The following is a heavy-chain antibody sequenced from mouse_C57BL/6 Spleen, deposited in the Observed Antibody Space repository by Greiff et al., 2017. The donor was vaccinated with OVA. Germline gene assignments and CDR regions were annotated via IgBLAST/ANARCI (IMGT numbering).Heavy chain of an antibody. Sequence: VQLQQPGAELVMPGASVKLSCKASGYTFTSYWMHWVKQRPGQGLEWIGGIDPSDSYTNYNQKFKGKSTLTVDKSSSTAYMQLSSLTSEDSAVYYCARSGSYYFDYWGQGTTLTVSS. CDR3: ARSGSYYFDY. D-gene: IGHD3-1*01. CDR1: GYTFTSYW. V-gene: IGHV1-69*01. J-gene: IGHJ2*01. CDR2: IDPSDSYT.